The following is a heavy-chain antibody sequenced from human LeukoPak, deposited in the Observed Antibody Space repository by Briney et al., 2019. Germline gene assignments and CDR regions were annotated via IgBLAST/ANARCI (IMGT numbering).Heavy chain of an antibody. V-gene: IGHV3-23*01. Sequence: GGSLRLSCAASGFTFNIYPMTWVRQAPGTGLEWVSAISGSGGSTYYADSVKGRFTISRDNSKNTLYLQMNSLRAEDTAVYYCAKTGDDFWSGYLAQFDYWGQGTLVTVSS. J-gene: IGHJ4*02. D-gene: IGHD3-3*01. CDR3: AKTGDDFWSGYLAQFDY. CDR1: GFTFNIYP. CDR2: ISGSGGST.